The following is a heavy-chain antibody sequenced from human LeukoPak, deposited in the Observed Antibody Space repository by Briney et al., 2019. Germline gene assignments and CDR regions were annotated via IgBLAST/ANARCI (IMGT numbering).Heavy chain of an antibody. CDR3: AGDPGNHSGA. J-gene: IGHJ5*02. CDR1: GFTFSSHW. Sequence: GGSLRLSCAASGFTFSSHWMIWVRQAPGKGLEWVASIKQDGSEKYYVDSVRGRFTISRDNAKNSLYLQMNTLRAEDTAMYYCAGDPGNHSGAWGQGTLVTVSS. V-gene: IGHV3-7*05. CDR2: IKQDGSEK. D-gene: IGHD6-19*01.